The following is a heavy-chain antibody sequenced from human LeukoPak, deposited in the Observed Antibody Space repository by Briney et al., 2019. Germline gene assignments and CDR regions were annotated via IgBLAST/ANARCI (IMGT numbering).Heavy chain of an antibody. CDR2: MNPNSGNT. V-gene: IGHV1-8*03. D-gene: IGHD6-13*01. J-gene: IGHJ4*02. CDR3: ARGVAAAGTYGY. CDR1: GYTFTGYF. Sequence: HRASVKVSCKASGYTFTGYFMHWVRQAPGQGLEWMGWMNPNSGNTGYAQKFQGRVTITRNTSISTAYMELSSLRSEDTAVYYCARGVAAAGTYGYWGQGTLVTVSS.